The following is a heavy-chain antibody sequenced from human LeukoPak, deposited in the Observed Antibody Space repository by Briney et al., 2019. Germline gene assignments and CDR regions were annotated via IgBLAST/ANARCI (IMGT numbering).Heavy chain of an antibody. CDR1: GGSISSGSYY. CDR2: IYTSGST. V-gene: IGHV4-61*02. CDR3: AGAAGYCSSTSCSGGDF. D-gene: IGHD2-2*01. Sequence: PSETLSLTCTVSGGSISSGSYYWSWIRQPAGKGLEWIGRIYTSGSTNYNPSLKSRVTISVDTSKNQFTLKLSSVTAADTAVYYCAGAAGYCSSTSCSGGDFWGQGTLVTVSS. J-gene: IGHJ4*02.